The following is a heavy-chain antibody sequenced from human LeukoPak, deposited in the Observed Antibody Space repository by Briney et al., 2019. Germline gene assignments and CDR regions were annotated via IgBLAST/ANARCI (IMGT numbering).Heavy chain of an antibody. J-gene: IGHJ4*02. Sequence: SETLSLTCTVSGGSISSYYWSWIRQPPGKGLEWIGYIYYSGSTNYNPSLKSRVTISVDTSKNQFSLKLSSVTAADTAVYYCARDYSSGWGVVDYWGQGTLVTVSS. CDR3: ARDYSSGWGVVDY. V-gene: IGHV4-59*01. CDR1: GGSISSYY. CDR2: IYYSGST. D-gene: IGHD6-19*01.